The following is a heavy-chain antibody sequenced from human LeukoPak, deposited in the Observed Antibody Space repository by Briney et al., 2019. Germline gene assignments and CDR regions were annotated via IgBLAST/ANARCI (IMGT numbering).Heavy chain of an antibody. Sequence: GGSLRLSCAASGFTVSSSYMSWVRQAPGKGLEWVSVIYRTGSTHYADSVKGRFTISRDNSKNTLYLQMNSLRGDDTAVYYCAQDIGWLQFAYWGQGTLVTVSS. V-gene: IGHV3-53*01. CDR3: AQDIGWLQFAY. J-gene: IGHJ4*02. D-gene: IGHD5-24*01. CDR2: IYRTGST. CDR1: GFTVSSSY.